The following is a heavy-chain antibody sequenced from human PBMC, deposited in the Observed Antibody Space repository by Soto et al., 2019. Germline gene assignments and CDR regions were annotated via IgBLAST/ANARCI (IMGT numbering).Heavy chain of an antibody. V-gene: IGHV3-48*02. CDR2: ISSSSGAI. D-gene: IGHD3-3*01. J-gene: IGHJ5*02. CDR3: AVSSFLEYFLGFPFDP. Sequence: PGGSLRLSCAASGFTFSSYSMNWVRQAPGKGLEWVSYISSSSGAIYYADSVKGRFTISRDNAKNSLYLQMNSLRDEDTAVYYCAVSSFLEYFLGFPFDPWGQGTLVTVSS. CDR1: GFTFSSYS.